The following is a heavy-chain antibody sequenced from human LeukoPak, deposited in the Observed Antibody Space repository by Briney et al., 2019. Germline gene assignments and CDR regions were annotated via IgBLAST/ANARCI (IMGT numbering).Heavy chain of an antibody. CDR2: IYYSGST. CDR1: GGSISSYY. J-gene: IGHJ6*03. Sequence: SETLSLTCTVSGGSISSYYWSWLRQPPGKGLEWIGYIYYSGSTNYNPSLKSRATISVDTSKNKFSLKLSSVPAADTAVYYCARGIRGWELLNYYYYMDVWGKGTTVTVSS. CDR3: ARGIRGWELLNYYYYMDV. V-gene: IGHV4-59*01. D-gene: IGHD1-26*01.